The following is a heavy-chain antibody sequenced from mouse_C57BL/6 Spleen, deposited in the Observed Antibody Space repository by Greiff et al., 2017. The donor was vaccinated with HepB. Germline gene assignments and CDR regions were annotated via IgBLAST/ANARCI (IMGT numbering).Heavy chain of an antibody. CDR1: GYTFTSYW. V-gene: IGHV1-55*01. D-gene: IGHD1-1*01. CDR3: ARGYYGSPLYAMDY. CDR2: IYPGSGST. Sequence: QVQLQQSGAELVKPGASVKMSCKASGYTFTSYWITWVKQRPGQGLEWIGDIYPGSGSTNYNEKFKSKATLTVDTSSSTAYMQLSSLTSEDSAVYYCARGYYGSPLYAMDYWGQGTSVTVSS. J-gene: IGHJ4*01.